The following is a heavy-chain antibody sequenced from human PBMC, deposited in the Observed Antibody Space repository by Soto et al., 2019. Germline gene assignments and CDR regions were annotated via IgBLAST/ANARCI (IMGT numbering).Heavy chain of an antibody. CDR2: IYPGDSDT. V-gene: IGHV5-51*01. Sequence: GESLKISCKGSGYTFTNYWIGWVRQMPGKGLEWMGIIYPGDSDTRYNPSFQGQVTISADKSITTTYLQWSSLKASDTAIYYCAASIFYYGMDVWGQGTTVTVS. CDR1: GYTFTNYW. CDR3: AASIFYYGMDV. J-gene: IGHJ6*02.